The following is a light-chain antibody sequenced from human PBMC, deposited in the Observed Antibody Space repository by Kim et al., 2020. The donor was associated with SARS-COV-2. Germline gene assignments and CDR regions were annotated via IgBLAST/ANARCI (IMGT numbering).Light chain of an antibody. CDR3: QAWDSSTHVV. J-gene: IGLJ2*01. CDR1: KLGDKY. Sequence: VSPGQTASITCSGDKLGDKYVCWYQQKSGQSPVLVIYQDTKRPSGIPERFSGSNSGNTATLTISGTQAMDEADYYCQAWDSSTHVVFGGGTQLTVL. CDR2: QDT. V-gene: IGLV3-1*01.